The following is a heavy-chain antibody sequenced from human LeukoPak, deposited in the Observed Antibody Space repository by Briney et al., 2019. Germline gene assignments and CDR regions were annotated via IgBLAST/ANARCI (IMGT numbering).Heavy chain of an antibody. J-gene: IGHJ4*02. CDR3: EREWRVGATPDY. CDR2: IYYSASN. D-gene: IGHD1-26*01. Sequence: SETLSLTCTVSGCSVSSCSYYWRWIRQPPGKGRAGIGYIYYSASNNYNPSLKSRVPISVDTPKHQFSLKLSSVTAADTAVYYCEREWRVGATPDYWGQGTLVTVSS. CDR1: GCSVSSCSYY. V-gene: IGHV4-61*01.